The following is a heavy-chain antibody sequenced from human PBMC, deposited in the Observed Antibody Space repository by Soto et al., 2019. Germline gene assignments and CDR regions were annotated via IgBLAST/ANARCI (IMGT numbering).Heavy chain of an antibody. J-gene: IGHJ3*02. D-gene: IGHD3-3*01. Sequence: SETLSLTCAVYGGSFSGCYWSWIRQPPGKGLEWIGEINHSGSTNYNPSLKSRVTISVDTSKNQFSLKLSSVTAADTAVYYWARGGWAIFGVVIMGGSAFDIWGQGTMVTVS. V-gene: IGHV4-34*01. CDR1: GGSFSGCY. CDR2: INHSGST. CDR3: ARGGWAIFGVVIMGGSAFDI.